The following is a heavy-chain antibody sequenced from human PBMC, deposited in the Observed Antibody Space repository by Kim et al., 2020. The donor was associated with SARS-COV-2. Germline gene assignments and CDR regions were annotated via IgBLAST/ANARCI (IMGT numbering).Heavy chain of an antibody. J-gene: IGHJ4*02. CDR3: ARGGPFSGSGSPFDF. CDR2: INIADGNT. Sequence: ASVKVSCKASGYIFSKNGMDWVRQAPGQSLEWMGWINIADGNTEYSEKFYDRLTITRDTSASASYLELSSLTSEDTAVYYCARGGPFSGSGSPFDFCGQG. V-gene: IGHV1-3*04. D-gene: IGHD3-10*01. CDR1: GYIFSKNG.